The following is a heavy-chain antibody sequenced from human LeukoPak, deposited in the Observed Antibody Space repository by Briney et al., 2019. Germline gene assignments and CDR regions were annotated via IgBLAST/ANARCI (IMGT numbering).Heavy chain of an antibody. J-gene: IGHJ2*01. D-gene: IGHD3-22*01. V-gene: IGHV3-64*04. Sequence: GGPLTLPCSASGYPLNSYPMHWVRQAPGKALEFVSAISSNGGFIYDADSVKSRFTISRDNAKHSLCLQMNSLRAEDTAVYYCARDLYYDSSGGDLWGRGTLVTVSS. CDR1: GYPLNSYP. CDR2: ISSNGGFI. CDR3: ARDLYYDSSGGDL.